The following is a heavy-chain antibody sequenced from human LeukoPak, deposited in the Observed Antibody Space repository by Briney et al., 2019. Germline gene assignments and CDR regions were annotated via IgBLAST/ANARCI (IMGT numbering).Heavy chain of an antibody. V-gene: IGHV3-74*01. D-gene: IGHD3-22*01. CDR1: GFTFSGFW. CDR3: ARAPSEIGGYYPEYFRH. Sequence: PGGSLRLSCAASGFTFSGFWMSWVRQAPGKGLVWVSRIKSDGSTNYADSVKGRFTISRDNAKNTVSLQMNSLRAEDTGVYFCARAPSEIGGYYPEYFRHWGQGTLVTVSS. J-gene: IGHJ1*01. CDR2: IKSDGST.